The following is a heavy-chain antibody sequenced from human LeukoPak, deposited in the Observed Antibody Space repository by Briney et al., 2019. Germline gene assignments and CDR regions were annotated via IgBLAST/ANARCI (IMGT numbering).Heavy chain of an antibody. CDR1: GFTFSSYG. D-gene: IGHD5-18*01. Sequence: GGSLRLSCAASGFTFSSYGMHWVRQAPGKGLEWVAVIWYDGSNKYYADSVKGRFTISRDNSKNTLYLQMNSLRAEDTAVYYCARGGMDTAMVTHYYYYMDVWGKGTTATVSS. V-gene: IGHV3-33*01. CDR2: IWYDGSNK. J-gene: IGHJ6*03. CDR3: ARGGMDTAMVTHYYYYMDV.